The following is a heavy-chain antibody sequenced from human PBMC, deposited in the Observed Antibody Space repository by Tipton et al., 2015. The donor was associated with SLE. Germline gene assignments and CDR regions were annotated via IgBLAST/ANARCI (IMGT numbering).Heavy chain of an antibody. CDR2: IYTSGST. CDR3: ARVWLNNAFDI. Sequence: TLSLTCTVPGGSVYSGSYYWSWIRQPAGKGLEWIGHIYTSGSTNYNPSLKSRVTISIDTSKNQFSLKLSSVTAADSAVYFCARVWLNNAFDIWGQGTRVTVSS. CDR1: GGSVYSGSYY. V-gene: IGHV4-61*09. D-gene: IGHD2/OR15-2a*01. J-gene: IGHJ3*02.